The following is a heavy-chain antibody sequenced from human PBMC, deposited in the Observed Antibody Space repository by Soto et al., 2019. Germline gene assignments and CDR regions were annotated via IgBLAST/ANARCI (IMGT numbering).Heavy chain of an antibody. V-gene: IGHV1-3*01. D-gene: IGHD2-21*02. J-gene: IGHJ3*02. CDR1: GYTFTSYA. CDR2: INAGNGNT. CDR3: ARGKDVVVTAILRHAGMEAFDI. Sequence: GASVKVSCKSSGYTFTSYAMHWVRPAPGQRLEWMGWINAGNGNTKYSQKFQGRVTITRDTSASTAYMELSSLRSEDTAVYYCARGKDVVVTAILRHAGMEAFDIWGKGTMVTVSS.